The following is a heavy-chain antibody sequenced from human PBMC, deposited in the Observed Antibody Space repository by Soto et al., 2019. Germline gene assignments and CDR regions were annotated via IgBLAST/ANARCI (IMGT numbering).Heavy chain of an antibody. J-gene: IGHJ6*02. Sequence: EVQLLESGGGLVQPGGSLRLSCAASGFTFSSYAMSWVRQAPGKGREWVSAISGSGGSTYYADSVKGRFTISRDNSKNTLYLQMNSLRAEDTAVYYCAKGKGASYYYYGMDVWGQGTTVTVSS. V-gene: IGHV3-23*01. CDR2: ISGSGGST. CDR1: GFTFSSYA. CDR3: AKGKGASYYYYGMDV.